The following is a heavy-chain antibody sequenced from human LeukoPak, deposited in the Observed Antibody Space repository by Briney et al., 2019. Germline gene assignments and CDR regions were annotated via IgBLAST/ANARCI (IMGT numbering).Heavy chain of an antibody. V-gene: IGHV1-69*05. CDR2: IIPIFGTA. D-gene: IGHD5-18*01. J-gene: IGHJ4*02. CDR1: GGTFSSYA. Sequence: SVKVSCKASGGTFSSYAISWVRQAPGQGLEWVGGIIPIFGTANYAQKFQGRVTSTTDESTSTAYMELSSLRSEDTAVYYCARAVDTAMTAINWGQGTLVTVSS. CDR3: ARAVDTAMTAIN.